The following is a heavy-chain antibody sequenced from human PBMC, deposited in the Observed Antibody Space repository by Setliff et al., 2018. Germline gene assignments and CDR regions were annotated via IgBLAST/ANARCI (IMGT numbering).Heavy chain of an antibody. J-gene: IGHJ5*02. D-gene: IGHD3-16*01. V-gene: IGHV3-23*01. Sequence: GVSLRLSCAASGFSFSSYAMSWVRQAPGRGLEWVSSIIGSGISTYYADSVQGRFTISRDNSMNTLYLQMNSLTAEDTAVYYCAKSRPMIVPGAVDPWGQGTLVTVSS. CDR3: AKSRPMIVPGAVDP. CDR1: GFSFSSYA. CDR2: IIGSGIST.